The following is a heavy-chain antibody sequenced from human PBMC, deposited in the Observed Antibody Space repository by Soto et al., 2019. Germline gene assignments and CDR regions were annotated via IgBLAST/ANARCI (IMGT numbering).Heavy chain of an antibody. CDR3: AKGITIFGVETFDY. CDR2: ISGSGGST. J-gene: IGHJ4*02. CDR1: GFTFSSYA. D-gene: IGHD3-3*01. Sequence: GGSLSLSCAASGFTFSSYAMSWVRQAPGKGLEWVSAISGSGGSTYYADSVKGRFTISRDNSKNTLYLQMNSLRAEDTAVYYCAKGITIFGVETFDYWGQGTLVTVSS. V-gene: IGHV3-23*01.